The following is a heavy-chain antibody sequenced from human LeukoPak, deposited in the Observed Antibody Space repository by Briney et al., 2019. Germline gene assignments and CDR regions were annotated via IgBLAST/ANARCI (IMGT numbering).Heavy chain of an antibody. CDR3: AKERVPYYDYVWGSYRFEGEYYFDY. D-gene: IGHD3-16*02. V-gene: IGHV3-23*01. J-gene: IGHJ4*02. CDR2: ISGSGGST. CDR1: GFTFSSYA. Sequence: PGGSLRLSCAASGFTFSSYAMSWVRQAPGKGLEWVSGISGSGGSTYYADSVKGRFTISRDNSKNTLYLQMNSLRAEDTAVYYCAKERVPYYDYVWGSYRFEGEYYFDYWGQGTLVTVSS.